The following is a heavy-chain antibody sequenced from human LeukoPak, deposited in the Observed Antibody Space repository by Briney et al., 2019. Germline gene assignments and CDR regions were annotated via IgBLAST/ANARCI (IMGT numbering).Heavy chain of an antibody. D-gene: IGHD3-10*01. CDR1: GGSISSSSYY. J-gene: IGHJ3*02. CDR2: IYYSGSH. V-gene: IGHV4-39*01. Sequence: SETLSLTCTVSGGSISSSSYYWGWLRQPPGKGLEGIGCIYYSGSHYYNPSLKSRVPISVATPKNRCSLKLRSVTAADTAVYYCARRTYYYGSGISSEAFDIWGEGTMVTVSS. CDR3: ARRTYYYGSGISSEAFDI.